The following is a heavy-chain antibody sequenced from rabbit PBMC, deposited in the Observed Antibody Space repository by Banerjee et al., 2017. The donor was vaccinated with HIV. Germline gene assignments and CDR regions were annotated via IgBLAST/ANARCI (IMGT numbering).Heavy chain of an antibody. Sequence: QEQLKESGGGLVQPGGSLKLSCKASGFDFSGSYWMTWVRQAPGKGLEWIGCIATGSGSTYYASWAKGRFTISKASWTTVTLQMTSLTAADTATYFCARDGGSSVYTQYYFNLWGQGTLVTVS. CDR3: ARDGGSSVYTQYYFNL. V-gene: IGHV1S45*01. J-gene: IGHJ4*01. D-gene: IGHD8-1*01. CDR2: IATGSGST. CDR1: GFDFSGSYW.